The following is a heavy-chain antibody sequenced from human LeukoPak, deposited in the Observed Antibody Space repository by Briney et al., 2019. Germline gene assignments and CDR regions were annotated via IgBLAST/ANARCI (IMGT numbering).Heavy chain of an antibody. CDR3: ARDEPYIGFDY. CDR1: GFTFSDYY. Sequence: GGSLRLSCTASGFTFSDYYMSWIRQAPGKGLEWVSYVSQSGSTIYYADSVKGRFTISRDNGKNSLYLQMNSLRAEDTGMYYCARDEPYIGFDYWGQGTLVTVSS. V-gene: IGHV3-11*01. J-gene: IGHJ4*02. CDR2: VSQSGSTI. D-gene: IGHD1-14*01.